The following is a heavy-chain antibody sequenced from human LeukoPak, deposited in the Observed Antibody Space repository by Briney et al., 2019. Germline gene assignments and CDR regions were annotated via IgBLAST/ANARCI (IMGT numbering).Heavy chain of an antibody. V-gene: IGHV1-2*02. D-gene: IGHD3-22*01. CDR3: ARPPARITMIVVVHPSFDS. J-gene: IGHJ4*02. CDR2: INPNSGGT. CDR1: GYTFTGYY. Sequence: ASVKVSCKASGYTFTGYYMHWVRQAPGQGLEWMGWINPNSGGTNYAQKFQGRVTMTRDTSISTAYMELSRLRSDDTAVYYCARPPARITMIVVVHPSFDSWGQGTLVTVSS.